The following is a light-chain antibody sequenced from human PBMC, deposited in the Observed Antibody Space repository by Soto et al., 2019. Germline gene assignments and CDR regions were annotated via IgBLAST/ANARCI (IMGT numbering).Light chain of an antibody. Sequence: EIVLTQSPGTLSLSPGERATLSCRASQSVSSSYLAWYQQKPGQAPRLLIYGASSRATGISDRFSGSGSGTDFTLTISRLEPEDFAVYYCHQYGSSSWTFGEGTRWTS. CDR3: HQYGSSSWT. CDR2: GAS. J-gene: IGKJ1*01. V-gene: IGKV3-20*01. CDR1: QSVSSSY.